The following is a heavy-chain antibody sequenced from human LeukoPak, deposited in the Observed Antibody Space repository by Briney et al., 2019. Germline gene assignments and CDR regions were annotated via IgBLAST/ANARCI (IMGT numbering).Heavy chain of an antibody. J-gene: IGHJ4*02. D-gene: IGHD3-3*02. CDR2: ISSSSSTI. CDR3: AKESGWRTVLDPFDY. Sequence: GGSLRLSCAASGFTFSSYSMNWVRQAPGKGLEWVSYISSSSSTIYYADSVKGRFTISRDNSKNTLYLQMNSLRAEDTAVYYCAKESGWRTVLDPFDYWGQGTLVTVSS. V-gene: IGHV3-48*01. CDR1: GFTFSSYS.